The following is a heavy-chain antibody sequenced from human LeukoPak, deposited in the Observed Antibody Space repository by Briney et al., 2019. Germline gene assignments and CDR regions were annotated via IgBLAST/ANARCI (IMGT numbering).Heavy chain of an antibody. CDR2: ISSSSSYI. V-gene: IGHV3-21*01. J-gene: IGHJ3*02. CDR3: ASDSPAKDAFDI. CDR1: GFTFSSYS. Sequence: GGSLGLSCAASGFTFSSYSMNWVRQAPGKGLEWVSSISSSSSYIYYADSVKGRFTISRDNAKNSLYLQMNSLRAEDTAVYYCASDSPAKDAFDIWGQGTMVTVSS.